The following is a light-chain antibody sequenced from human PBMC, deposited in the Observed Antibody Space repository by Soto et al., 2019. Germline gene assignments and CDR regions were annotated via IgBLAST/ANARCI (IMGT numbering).Light chain of an antibody. CDR2: EVS. CDR1: SSDVGGYVY. Sequence: QSALTQPPSASGSPGQSVTISCTGNSSDVGGYVYVSWYQQHPGKVPKLVIYEVSKRPSGVPDRFSGSKSGNTASLTISGLQADDEADYYCSSYAGSKSVFGTGTKLTVL. V-gene: IGLV2-8*01. CDR3: SSYAGSKSV. J-gene: IGLJ1*01.